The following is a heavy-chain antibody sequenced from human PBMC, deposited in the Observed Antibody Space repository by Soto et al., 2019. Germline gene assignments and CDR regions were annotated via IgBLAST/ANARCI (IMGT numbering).Heavy chain of an antibody. CDR3: ARKPPSAIQGWAFGMDV. V-gene: IGHV3-53*02. Sequence: EVQLVETGGGMIQPGGSLRLSCAASGFTVTDNYIIWVRQPPGKGLDWVSTTVIGGGTNYADTVKGRFTVSRDNSKNTLYLQMNNLRVEDTAVYYCARKPPSAIQGWAFGMDVWGQGTTV. D-gene: IGHD2-2*01. CDR1: GFTVTDNY. CDR2: TVIGGGT. J-gene: IGHJ6*02.